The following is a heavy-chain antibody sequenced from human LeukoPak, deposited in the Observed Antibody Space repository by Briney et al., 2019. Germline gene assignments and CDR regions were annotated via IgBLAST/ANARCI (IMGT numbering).Heavy chain of an antibody. J-gene: IGHJ6*03. CDR3: ARISFSVWSGDYYYYYMDV. V-gene: IGHV3-74*01. CDR1: GFTFSSYW. Sequence: GGSLRLSCAASGFTFSSYWMHWVRQAPGKGLVWVSRINSDGSSTSYADSVKGRFTISRDNAKNTLYLQMNSLRAEDTAVYYCARISFSVWSGDYYYYYMDVWGKGTTVTVSS. D-gene: IGHD3-3*01. CDR2: INSDGSST.